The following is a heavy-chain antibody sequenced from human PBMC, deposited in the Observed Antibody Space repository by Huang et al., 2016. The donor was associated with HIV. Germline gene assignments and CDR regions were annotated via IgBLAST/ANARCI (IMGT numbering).Heavy chain of an antibody. CDR2: ISWNSGSI. J-gene: IGHJ4*02. D-gene: IGHD3-10*01. Sequence: EVQLVESGGGLVQPGRSLRLSCAASGLSFDDYAMHWVRQAPGKGLEWVSGISWNSGSIGYADSVKGRFTISRDNAKNSLYLQMNSLRAEDTALYYCARRGVMVRGAHFDYWGLGTLVTVSS. V-gene: IGHV3-9*01. CDR3: ARRGVMVRGAHFDY. CDR1: GLSFDDYA.